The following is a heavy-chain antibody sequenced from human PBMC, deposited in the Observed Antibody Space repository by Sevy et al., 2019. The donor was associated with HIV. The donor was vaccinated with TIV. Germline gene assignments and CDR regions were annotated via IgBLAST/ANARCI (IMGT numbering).Heavy chain of an antibody. V-gene: IGHV4-39*01. CDR3: ARQGGIVDRAFDF. CDR2: IFYSGSA. J-gene: IGHJ4*02. D-gene: IGHD2-21*01. CDR1: GGSISSSAYY. Sequence: SETLSLTCTVSGGSISSSAYYWGWLRQPPGKGLEWIGIIFYSGSAYYNPSLNGRVTISVDTSKNQFSLKLNSVTAADTAVYYCARQGGIVDRAFDFWGQGSLVTVSS.